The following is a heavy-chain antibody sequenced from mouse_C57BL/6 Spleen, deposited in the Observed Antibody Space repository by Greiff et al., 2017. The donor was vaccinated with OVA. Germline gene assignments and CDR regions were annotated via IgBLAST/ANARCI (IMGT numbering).Heavy chain of an antibody. J-gene: IGHJ4*01. CDR3: ARQKAMDY. CDR1: GFTFSSYG. Sequence: EVKVVESGGDLVKPGGSLKLSCAASGFTFSSYGMSWVRQTPDKRLEWVATISSGSSYTYYPDSVKGRFTISRDTAKNTLYLQMSSLKSEDTAMYYCARQKAMDYWGQGTSVTVSS. CDR2: ISSGSSYT. V-gene: IGHV5-6*01.